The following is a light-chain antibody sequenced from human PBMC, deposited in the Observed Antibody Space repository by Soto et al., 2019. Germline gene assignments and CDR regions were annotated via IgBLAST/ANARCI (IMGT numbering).Light chain of an antibody. Sequence: QSALTQPASVSGSPGQSITISCTGTSSDVGAYNYVSWYQQHPGKAPKLMIYEVSNRPSGVSIRFSGSKSGNTASLTISGLRPEDEADYYCNSYTTSTTWVFGGGTKLTVL. CDR3: NSYTTSTTWV. J-gene: IGLJ3*02. V-gene: IGLV2-14*01. CDR1: SSDVGAYNY. CDR2: EVS.